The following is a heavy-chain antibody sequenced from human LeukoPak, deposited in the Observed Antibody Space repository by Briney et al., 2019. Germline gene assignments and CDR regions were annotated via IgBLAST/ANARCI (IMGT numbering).Heavy chain of an antibody. CDR2: IAPDGSRT. V-gene: IGHV3-74*01. D-gene: IGHD3-16*02. Sequence: PGGSLRLSCAASGFTLSAYWMHWVRQAPGRGLVWVSRIAPDGSRTDYADSVKGRFTISRDNAKNSLYLQMNSLRAEDTAVYYCAREGDSRWGELSPWGQGTLVTVSA. CDR3: AREGDSRWGELSP. J-gene: IGHJ1*01. CDR1: GFTLSAYW.